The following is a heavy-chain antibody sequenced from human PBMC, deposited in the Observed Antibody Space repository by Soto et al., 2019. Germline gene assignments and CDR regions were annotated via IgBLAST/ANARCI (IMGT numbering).Heavy chain of an antibody. J-gene: IGHJ6*02. CDR1: GFTFSSYS. CDR3: ARDLGSLYCSGGSCYYYYYGMDV. Sequence: EVQLVESGGGLVKPGGSLRLSCAASGFTFSSYSMNWVRQAPGKGLEWVSSISGSSSYIYYADSVKGRFTISRDNAKNSLYLQMNSLRAEDTAVYYCARDLGSLYCSGGSCYYYYYGMDVWGQGTTVTVSS. D-gene: IGHD2-15*01. CDR2: ISGSSSYI. V-gene: IGHV3-21*01.